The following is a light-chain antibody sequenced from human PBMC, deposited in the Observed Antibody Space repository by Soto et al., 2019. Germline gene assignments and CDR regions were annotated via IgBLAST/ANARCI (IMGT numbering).Light chain of an antibody. CDR3: QKYTTWPRWR. V-gene: IGKV3-15*01. J-gene: IGKJ1*01. CDR2: GAS. CDR1: QSVSSY. Sequence: EIGMSHSPATLSFRPRERATVACRDSQSVSSYLAWYQTTPGQAPRLLIYGASTRATGIQARFSGSGSGTEFTLTISSLQSEDFAVCSCQKYTTWPRWRSAQGTKVDIK.